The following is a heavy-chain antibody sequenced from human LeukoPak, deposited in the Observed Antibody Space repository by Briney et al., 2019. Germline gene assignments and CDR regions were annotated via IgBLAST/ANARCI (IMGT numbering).Heavy chain of an antibody. V-gene: IGHV3-73*01. Sequence: PGGSLRLSCAASGFTFTDSTLHWVRQASGKGLEWIGRIRTKDNFYATTYAASLKGRFTISRDDSENTAYLQMNSLKTEDTAIYYCTTTTNSPYPLGYWGQGTLVTVSS. D-gene: IGHD1-26*01. J-gene: IGHJ4*02. CDR1: GFTFTDST. CDR2: IRTKDNFYAT. CDR3: TTTTNSPYPLGY.